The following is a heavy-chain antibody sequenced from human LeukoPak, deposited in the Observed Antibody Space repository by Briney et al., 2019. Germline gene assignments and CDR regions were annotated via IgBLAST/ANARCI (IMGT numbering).Heavy chain of an antibody. CDR1: GGSISSSSYY. J-gene: IGHJ5*02. D-gene: IGHD3-3*01. CDR2: IYYSGST. CDR3: AREYEGFVTDP. V-gene: IGHV4-39*07. Sequence: SETLSLTCTVSGGSISSSSYYWGWIRQPPGKGLEWIGSIYYSGSTYYNPSLKSRVTISVDTSKNQFSLKLSSVTAADTAVYYCAREYEGFVTDPWGQGTLVTVPS.